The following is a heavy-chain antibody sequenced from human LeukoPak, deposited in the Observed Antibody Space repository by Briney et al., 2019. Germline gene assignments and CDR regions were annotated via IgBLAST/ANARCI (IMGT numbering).Heavy chain of an antibody. V-gene: IGHV1-3*01. Sequence: AASVKVSCKASGYTFTSYAMHRVRQAPGQRLEWMGWINAGNGNTKYSQKFQGRVTITRDTSASTAYMELSSLRSEDTAVYYCARSSSSWYYHFDYWGQGTLVTVSS. CDR1: GYTFTSYA. D-gene: IGHD6-13*01. CDR3: ARSSSSWYYHFDY. J-gene: IGHJ4*02. CDR2: INAGNGNT.